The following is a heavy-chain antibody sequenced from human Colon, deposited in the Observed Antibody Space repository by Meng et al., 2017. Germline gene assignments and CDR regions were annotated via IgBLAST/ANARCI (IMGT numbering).Heavy chain of an antibody. V-gene: IGHV3-11*04. Sequence: GGSLRLSCGASGFTFSDYYMSWIRQAAGKGLEWVSYIGRSGTPIYYADSVKGRFTISRDNVKNSLYLQMNSLRAEDTAAYYCARDAGGLYRSGWSHAFDIWGQGTMVTVSS. CDR3: ARDAGGLYRSGWSHAFDI. CDR1: GFTFSDYY. CDR2: IGRSGTPI. D-gene: IGHD6-19*01. J-gene: IGHJ3*02.